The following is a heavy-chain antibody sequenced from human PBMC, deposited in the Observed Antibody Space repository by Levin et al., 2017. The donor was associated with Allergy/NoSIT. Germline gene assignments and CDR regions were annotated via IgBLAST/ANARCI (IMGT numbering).Heavy chain of an antibody. V-gene: IGHV3-53*01. CDR2: INSGGDT. Sequence: GGSLRLSCVASGFGVSGTYMSWVRQAPGKGLEWVSIINSGGDTYYADSVKGRFTISRDNSKNTLYLQMNSLIVEDTAVYYCAGDDGRSLLNHWGQGTLVTVSS. J-gene: IGHJ5*02. CDR3: AGDDGRSLLNH. D-gene: IGHD4-17*01. CDR1: GFGVSGTY.